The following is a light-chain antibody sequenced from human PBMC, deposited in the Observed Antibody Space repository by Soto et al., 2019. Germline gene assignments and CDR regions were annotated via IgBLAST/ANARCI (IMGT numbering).Light chain of an antibody. CDR2: GAS. CDR3: QQHNNWPPLT. J-gene: IGKJ4*01. CDR1: QSVSSY. Sequence: EIVMTQSPATLSVSPGERATLSCRASQSVSSYLAWYQQKPGKAPRLLIYGASTRATGIPARFSGSGSGTEVTLTIISLQSYDYAVYYCQQHNNWPPLTFGGGTKVEIK. V-gene: IGKV3-15*01.